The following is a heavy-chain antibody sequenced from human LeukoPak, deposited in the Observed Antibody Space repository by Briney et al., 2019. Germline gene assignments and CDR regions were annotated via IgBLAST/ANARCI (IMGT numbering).Heavy chain of an antibody. CDR2: IYYSGTT. CDR1: GGPISSYY. J-gene: IGHJ5*02. D-gene: IGHD6-19*01. Sequence: SETLSPTSTISGGPISSYYWSWIRQPPGKGLEWIGYIYYSGTTNYNPSLNSRVTISVDTSKNQFSLKLNSVTAADTAVYYCARAGTHNSGWYGDNWFLLWAEGTLVTVSS. CDR3: ARAGTHNSGWYGDNWFLL. V-gene: IGHV4-59*01.